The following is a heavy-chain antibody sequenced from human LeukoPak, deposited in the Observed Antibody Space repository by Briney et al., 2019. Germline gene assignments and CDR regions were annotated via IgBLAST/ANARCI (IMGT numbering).Heavy chain of an antibody. CDR1: GGSISNYY. CDR2: ISHSGST. Sequence: SETLSLTCTVSGGSISNYYWSWIRQPPGKGLEWIGEISHSGSTNYNPSLKSRVTISVDTSKNQFSLKLSSVTAADTAVHYCAAQYSGYVRLDYWGQGTLVTVSS. J-gene: IGHJ4*02. V-gene: IGHV4-34*01. D-gene: IGHD5-12*01. CDR3: AAQYSGYVRLDY.